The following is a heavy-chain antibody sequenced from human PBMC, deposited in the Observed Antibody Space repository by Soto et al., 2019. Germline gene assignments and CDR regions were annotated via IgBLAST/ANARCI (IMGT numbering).Heavy chain of an antibody. CDR3: ARGVYIYVLGDAFDI. CDR2: INPNSGGT. Sequence: ASVKVSCKASGYTFTGYYMHWVRQAPGQGLEWMGWINPNSGGTNYAQKFQGWVTMTRDTSISTAYMELSRLRSDYTAEYYCARGVYIYVLGDAFDIWGQGTMVTVSS. V-gene: IGHV1-2*04. J-gene: IGHJ3*02. CDR1: GYTFTGYY. D-gene: IGHD5-18*01.